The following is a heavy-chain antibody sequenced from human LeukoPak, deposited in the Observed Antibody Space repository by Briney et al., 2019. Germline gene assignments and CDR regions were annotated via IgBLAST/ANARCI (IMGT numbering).Heavy chain of an antibody. CDR3: AELGITMIGGV. Sequence: TGGSLRLSCAASGFTFDDYAMHWVRQAPGKGLEWVSGISWNSGSTAYADSVKGRFTISRDHAKNSLYLQMNSLRAEDTAVYYCAELGITMIGGVWGKGTTVTISS. V-gene: IGHV3-9*01. CDR1: GFTFDDYA. J-gene: IGHJ6*04. CDR2: ISWNSGST. D-gene: IGHD3-10*02.